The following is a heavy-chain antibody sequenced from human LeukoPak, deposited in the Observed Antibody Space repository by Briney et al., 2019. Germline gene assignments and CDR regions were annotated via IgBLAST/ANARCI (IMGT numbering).Heavy chain of an antibody. CDR2: ISSSSSYI. Sequence: GGSLRLSCAASGFTFINAWMAWVRQAPGKGLEWVSSISSSSSYIYYADSVKGRFTISRDNAKNSLYLQMNSLRAEDTAVYYCAKEGLELEFDCWGQGTLVTVSS. CDR1: GFTFINAW. D-gene: IGHD3-3*01. J-gene: IGHJ4*02. V-gene: IGHV3-21*04. CDR3: AKEGLELEFDC.